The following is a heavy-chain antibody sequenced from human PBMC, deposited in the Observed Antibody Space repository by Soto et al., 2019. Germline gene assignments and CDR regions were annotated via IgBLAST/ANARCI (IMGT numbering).Heavy chain of an antibody. V-gene: IGHV1-3*01. CDR2: INAGNGNT. J-gene: IGHJ4*02. D-gene: IGHD2-15*01. CDR3: ARDLGGWPDY. Sequence: ASVKVSCKASGYTFSSYAMDWVRQAPGQRLEWMGWINAGNGNTKYSQKFQGRVTITRDTSASTAYMELSSLRSEDTAVYYCARDLGGWPDYWGQGTLVTAPQ. CDR1: GYTFSSYA.